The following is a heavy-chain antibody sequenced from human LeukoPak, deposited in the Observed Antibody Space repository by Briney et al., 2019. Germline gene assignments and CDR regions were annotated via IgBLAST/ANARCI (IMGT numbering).Heavy chain of an antibody. Sequence: PSETLSLTCTVSGGSISSSSYYWGWIRQPPGKGLEWIGSIYTSGSTNYNPSLKSRVTISVDTSKNQFSLKLSSVTAADTAVYYCARASTSSAGGYYYYYYMDVWGKGTTVTVSS. V-gene: IGHV4-39*07. CDR3: ARASTSSAGGYYYYYYMDV. CDR1: GGSISSSSYY. CDR2: IYTSGST. D-gene: IGHD2-2*01. J-gene: IGHJ6*03.